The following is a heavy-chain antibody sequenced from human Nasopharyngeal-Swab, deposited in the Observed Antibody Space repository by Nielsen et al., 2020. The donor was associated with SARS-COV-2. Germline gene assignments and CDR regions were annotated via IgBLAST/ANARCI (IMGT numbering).Heavy chain of an antibody. V-gene: IGHV4-39*01. Sequence: WIRQPPGKGLEWIGSIYYSGSTYYNPSLKSRVTISVDTSKNQFSLKLSSVTAADTAVYYCARHGLSGITIFGVVIPKNWFDPWGQGTLGTVSS. J-gene: IGHJ5*02. CDR3: ARHGLSGITIFGVVIPKNWFDP. CDR2: IYYSGST. D-gene: IGHD3-3*01.